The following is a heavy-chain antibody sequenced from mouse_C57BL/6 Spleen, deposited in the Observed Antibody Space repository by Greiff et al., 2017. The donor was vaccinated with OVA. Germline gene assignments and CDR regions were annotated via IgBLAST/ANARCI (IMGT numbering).Heavy chain of an antibody. CDR3: ARQDSSGYYFDY. Sequence: EVKLQESGGGLVQPGGSLKLSCAASGFTFSDYYMYWVRQTPEKRLEWVAYISNGGGSTYYPDTVKGRFTISRDNAKNTLYLQMSRLKSEDTAMYYCARQDSSGYYFDYWGQGTTLTVSS. V-gene: IGHV5-12*01. J-gene: IGHJ2*01. CDR2: ISNGGGST. CDR1: GFTFSDYY. D-gene: IGHD3-2*02.